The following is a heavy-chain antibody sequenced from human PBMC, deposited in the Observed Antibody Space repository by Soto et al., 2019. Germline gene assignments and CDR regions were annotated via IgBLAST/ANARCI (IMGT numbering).Heavy chain of an antibody. V-gene: IGHV4-59*01. D-gene: IGHD2-15*01. J-gene: IGHJ5*02. CDR1: GGSISSYY. Sequence: SETLSLTCTVSGGSISSYYWSWIRQPPGKGLEWIGYIYYSGSTNYNPSLKSRVTISVDTSKNQFSLKLSSVTAADTAVYYCARYDCSGGSCYDFGFDPWGQGTLVTVSS. CDR3: ARYDCSGGSCYDFGFDP. CDR2: IYYSGST.